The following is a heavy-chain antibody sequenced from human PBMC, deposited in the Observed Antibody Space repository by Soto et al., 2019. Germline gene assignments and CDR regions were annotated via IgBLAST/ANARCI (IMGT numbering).Heavy chain of an antibody. CDR2: IYWDDDK. D-gene: IGHD1-26*01. V-gene: IGHV2-5*02. J-gene: IGHJ4*02. CDR1: GFSLSTNGVG. CDR3: AHRSLSSGTYWDGGYFDY. Sequence: QITLKESGPTLVKPTQTLTLTCTFSGFSLSTNGVGVGWIRQPPGKALEWLVLIYWDDDKRYSPSLRNRLTITKDTSNNQVVLTLTNLDPADTATYYCAHRSLSSGTYWDGGYFDYWGRGMLVTVSS.